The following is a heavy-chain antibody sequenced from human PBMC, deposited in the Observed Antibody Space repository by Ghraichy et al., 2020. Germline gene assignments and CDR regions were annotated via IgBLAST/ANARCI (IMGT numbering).Heavy chain of an antibody. CDR2: IRRKAYGGTA. CDR3: ARASVNELDY. D-gene: IGHD1-1*01. CDR1: GFTFDDYA. Sequence: GGSLRLSCTASGFTFDDYAVSWVRQAPGKGLEWVGFIRRKAYGGTAEYTASVKGRFTISRDDSKSIAYLQMDSLKTEDTAVYHWARASVNELDYWGQGTLVTVSS. V-gene: IGHV3-49*04. J-gene: IGHJ4*02.